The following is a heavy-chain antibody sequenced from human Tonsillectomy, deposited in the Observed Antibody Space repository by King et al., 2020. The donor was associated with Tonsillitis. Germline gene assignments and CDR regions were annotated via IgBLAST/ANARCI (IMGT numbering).Heavy chain of an antibody. V-gene: IGHV4-39*01. Sequence: VQLQESGPGLVKPSETLSLTCTVSGGAISSSSDNWGWIRQPPGKGLEWIGSIYYSGSTYYNPSLKSRVTISVDTSKNQFYLKLSSVTAADTAVYYCVVFLAAAVTSHWGQGTLVRVST. J-gene: IGHJ4*02. CDR3: VVFLAAAVTSH. CDR1: GGAISSSSDN. CDR2: IYYSGST. D-gene: IGHD6-13*01.